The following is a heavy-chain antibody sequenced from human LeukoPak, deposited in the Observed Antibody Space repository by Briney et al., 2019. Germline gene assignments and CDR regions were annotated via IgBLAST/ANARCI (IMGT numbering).Heavy chain of an antibody. CDR1: GFTFSSYS. CDR3: ARGRTYYYDSSGYYYFDY. CDR2: ISSSSSYI. Sequence: GGSLRLSCAASGFTFSSYSMNWVRQAPGKGLEWVSSISSSSSYIYYADSVKGRFTISRDSAKNSLYLQMNSLRAEDTAVYYCARGRTYYYDSSGYYYFDYWGQGTLVTVSS. J-gene: IGHJ4*02. D-gene: IGHD3-22*01. V-gene: IGHV3-21*01.